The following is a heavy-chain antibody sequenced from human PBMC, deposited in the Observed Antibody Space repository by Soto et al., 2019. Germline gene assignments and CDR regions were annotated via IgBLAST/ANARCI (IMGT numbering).Heavy chain of an antibody. Sequence: DVQLLESGGGLVQPGGSLRLSCAASGFTFSTYAMSWVRQAPGKGLEWVAAISGSGGSTYYADSVKGRFTISRDNSKSTLYLQMNILRAEDSAVYYCAKDPRVNWNYAPLFDYWGQGTLVTVSS. CDR1: GFTFSTYA. D-gene: IGHD1-7*01. CDR2: ISGSGGST. J-gene: IGHJ4*02. V-gene: IGHV3-23*01. CDR3: AKDPRVNWNYAPLFDY.